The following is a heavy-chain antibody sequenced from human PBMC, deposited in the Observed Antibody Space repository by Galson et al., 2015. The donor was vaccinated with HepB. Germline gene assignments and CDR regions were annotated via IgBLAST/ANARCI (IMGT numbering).Heavy chain of an antibody. D-gene: IGHD1-26*01. CDR3: ARGEHSLDF. CDR1: GYSFINYD. J-gene: IGHJ3*01. CDR2: INRNAGTT. Sequence: SVKVSCKASGYSFINYDLHWVRQAPGQGLEWMGVINRNAGTTNYAQKFQGRVTMSRDMSTKTVYMELSSLTLDDTAVYYCARGEHSLDFWGQGTMVSVSS. V-gene: IGHV1-46*01.